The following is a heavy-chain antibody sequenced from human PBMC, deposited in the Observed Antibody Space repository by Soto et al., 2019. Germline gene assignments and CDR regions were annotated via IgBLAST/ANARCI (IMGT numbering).Heavy chain of an antibody. CDR1: GFTFDNYA. CDR3: TRGHYYGMDV. V-gene: IGHV3-9*01. J-gene: IGHJ6*02. CDR2: ISWDSGSI. Sequence: PGGSLRLSCAASGFTFDNYAMHWVRQAPGKGLEWVSGISWDSGSIDYADSVRGRFTISRDNAKNMLYLQMNSLRAEDTAVYYCTRGHYYGMDVWGQGTTVTVSS.